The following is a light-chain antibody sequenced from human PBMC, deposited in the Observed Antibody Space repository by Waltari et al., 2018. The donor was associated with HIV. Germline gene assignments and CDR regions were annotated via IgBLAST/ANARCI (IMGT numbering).Light chain of an antibody. V-gene: IGLV1-51*01. CDR3: VTWDTRLRAVV. CDR1: NSPISNAY. J-gene: IGLJ3*02. Sequence: QSVFTPPPSVSAAPGPQVTIACPGSNSPISNAYLTSYQQLPGTAPKLLIYDIDKRPSGIPDRCSGSKSGTSATLGITGLQTGDGANYYCVTWDTRLRAVVFGGGTKLTVL. CDR2: DID.